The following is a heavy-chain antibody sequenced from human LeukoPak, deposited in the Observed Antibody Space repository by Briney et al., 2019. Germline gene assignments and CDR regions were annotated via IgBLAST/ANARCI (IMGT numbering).Heavy chain of an antibody. D-gene: IGHD2-15*01. V-gene: IGHV1-8*01. CDR2: MNPNSGNA. CDR3: ARGLRWSRNWFDP. J-gene: IGHJ5*02. Sequence: ASVKVSCKASGYTFINYDINWVRQATGQGLQWMGWMNPNSGNAAYAQKFQGRVTMTRNTSITTAYVELSSLRSEDTAVYYCARGLRWSRNWFDPWGQGTLVTVS. CDR1: GYTFINYD.